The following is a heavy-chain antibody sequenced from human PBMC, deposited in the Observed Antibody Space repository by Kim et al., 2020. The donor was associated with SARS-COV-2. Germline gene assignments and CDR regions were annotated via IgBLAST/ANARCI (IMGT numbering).Heavy chain of an antibody. CDR3: ARALKPITTSHVVNPHFDS. J-gene: IGHJ5*01. Sequence: GGSRRLSCEVSGFSVSYNFMTWLRQAPGKGLEWVSTIYGGDDAYYAESVRGRFTVSRDSFKNTVYLQMNSLRGDDTGVYYCARALKPITTSHVVNPHFDSWGQGTLVTVSS. V-gene: IGHV3-53*01. D-gene: IGHD2-15*01. CDR1: GFSVSYNF. CDR2: IYGGDDA.